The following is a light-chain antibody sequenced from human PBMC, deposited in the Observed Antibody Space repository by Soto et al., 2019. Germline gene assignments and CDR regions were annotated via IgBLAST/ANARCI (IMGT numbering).Light chain of an antibody. CDR3: QQYGSSPLT. CDR2: AAS. CDR1: QSVSSNS. Sequence: EIVLTQSPGTLSLSPGERATLSCRASQSVSSNSLAWYQQNPGQAPRLLISAASSRATGIPDRFSGSGSGTDFALTISRLEPEDFAVYYCQQYGSSPLTFGGGTKVDIK. V-gene: IGKV3-20*01. J-gene: IGKJ4*01.